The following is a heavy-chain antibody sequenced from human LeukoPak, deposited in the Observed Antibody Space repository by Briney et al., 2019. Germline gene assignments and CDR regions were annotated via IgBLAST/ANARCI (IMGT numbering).Heavy chain of an antibody. CDR3: ASEPASYYYYYYMDV. Sequence: SETLSLTCTVSGGSISSGSYYWSWIRQPAGKGLEWIGRIYTSGSTNYNPSLKSRVTISVDTSKNQFSLKLSSVTAADTAVYYCASEPASYYYYYYMDVWGKGTTVTVSS. V-gene: IGHV4-61*02. D-gene: IGHD1-14*01. CDR2: IYTSGST. J-gene: IGHJ6*03. CDR1: GGSISSGSYY.